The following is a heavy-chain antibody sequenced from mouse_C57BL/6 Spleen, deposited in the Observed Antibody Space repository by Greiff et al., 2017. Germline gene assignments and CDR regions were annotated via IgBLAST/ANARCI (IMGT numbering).Heavy chain of an antibody. J-gene: IGHJ3*01. CDR2: IYPRSGNT. D-gene: IGHD2-3*01. CDR3: ARSYDGYPGGFSY. CDR1: GYTFTSYG. V-gene: IGHV1-81*01. Sequence: QVQLQQSGAELARPGASVKLSCKASGYTFTSYGISWVKQRTGQGLEWIGEIYPRSGNTYYNEKFKGKATLTADKSSSTAYMELRSLTSEDSAVYFCARSYDGYPGGFSYWGQGTLVTVSA.